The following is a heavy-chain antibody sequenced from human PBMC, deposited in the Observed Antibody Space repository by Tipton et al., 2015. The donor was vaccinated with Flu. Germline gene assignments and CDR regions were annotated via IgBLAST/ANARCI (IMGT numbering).Heavy chain of an antibody. D-gene: IGHD6-13*01. V-gene: IGHV4-4*02. J-gene: IGHJ4*02. CDR1: GGSISSSNW. CDR2: IYHSGST. Sequence: SLRLSCAVSGGSISSSNWWSWVRQPPGKGLEWIGEIYHSGSTNYNPSLKSRVTTSVDKSKNQFSLKLSSVTAADTAVYYCASWLSSSWYSSYFDYWGQGTLVTVSS. CDR3: ASWLSSSWYSSYFDY.